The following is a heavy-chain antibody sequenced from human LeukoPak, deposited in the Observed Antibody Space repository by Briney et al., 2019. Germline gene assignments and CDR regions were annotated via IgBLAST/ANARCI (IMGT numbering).Heavy chain of an antibody. J-gene: IGHJ6*03. D-gene: IGHD2-15*01. CDR1: GFTFSSYT. CDR3: ARDFGYCSGGSCYSNYYYMDV. V-gene: IGHV3-48*01. Sequence: PGRSLRLSCAASGFTFSSYTMNWVRQAPGKGLEWVSYISSSSSTIYYADSVKGRFTISRDNAKNSLYLQMNSLRAEDTAVYYCARDFGYCSGGSCYSNYYYMDVWGKGTTVTVSS. CDR2: ISSSSSTI.